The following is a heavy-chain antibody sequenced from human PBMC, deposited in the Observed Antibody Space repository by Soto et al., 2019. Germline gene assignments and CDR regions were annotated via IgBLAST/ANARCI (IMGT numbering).Heavy chain of an antibody. CDR3: AREGEDYDFWSGYTTFDY. J-gene: IGHJ4*02. D-gene: IGHD3-3*01. Sequence: PSETLSLTCAVYGGSFSGYYWSWIRQPPGKGLEWIGEINRSGSTNYNPSLKSRVTISVDTSKNQFSLKLSSVTAADTAVYYCAREGEDYDFWSGYTTFDYWGQGTLVTVSS. CDR2: INRSGST. CDR1: GGSFSGYY. V-gene: IGHV4-34*01.